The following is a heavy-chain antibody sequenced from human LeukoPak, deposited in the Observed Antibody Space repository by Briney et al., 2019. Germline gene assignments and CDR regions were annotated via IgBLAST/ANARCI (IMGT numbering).Heavy chain of an antibody. CDR1: GGSISSYY. CDR2: IYYSGST. J-gene: IGHJ2*01. V-gene: IGHV4-59*01. D-gene: IGHD5-24*01. Sequence: SETLSLTCTVSGGSISSYYWSWIRQPPGKGLGWIGYIYYSGSTNYNPSLKSRVTISVDTSKNQFSLKLSSVTAADTAVYYCARAREMATIYWYSDLWGRGTLVTVSS. CDR3: ARAREMATIYWYSDL.